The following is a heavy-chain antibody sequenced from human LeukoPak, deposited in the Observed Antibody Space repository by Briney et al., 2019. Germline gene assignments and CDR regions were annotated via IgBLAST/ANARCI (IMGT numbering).Heavy chain of an antibody. CDR2: ISYDGSNK. CDR1: GFTFSSYA. Sequence: GGSLRLSCAASGFTFSSYAMHWVRQAPGKGLEWVAVISYDGSNKYYADSVKGRFTISRDNSKNTLYLQMNSLRAEDTAVYYCARGNWNDGATLDYWGQGTLVTVSS. V-gene: IGHV3-30*04. J-gene: IGHJ4*02. D-gene: IGHD1-20*01. CDR3: ARGNWNDGATLDY.